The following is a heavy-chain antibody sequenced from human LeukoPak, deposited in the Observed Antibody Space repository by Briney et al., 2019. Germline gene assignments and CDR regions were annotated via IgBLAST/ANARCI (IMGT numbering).Heavy chain of an antibody. CDR3: ATRKLGNDY. V-gene: IGHV4-59*02. CDR2: IYYTET. CDR1: GGSVSNYY. Sequence: TSETLSLTCTVSGGSVSNYYWSWIRQSPGKGLEWIGYIYYTETSYNPSLKSRVTVSADTSKNQFSLKLYSVTAADTAVYYCATRKLGNDYWGQGTLVTVSS. D-gene: IGHD7-27*01. J-gene: IGHJ4*02.